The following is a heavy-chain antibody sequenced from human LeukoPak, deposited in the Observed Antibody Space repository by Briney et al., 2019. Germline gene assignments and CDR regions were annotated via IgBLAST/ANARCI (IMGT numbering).Heavy chain of an antibody. CDR3: ARGRSYYGSGSYYLDWFDP. V-gene: IGHV1-8*01. CDR1: GYTFTSYD. CDR2: MNPNSGNT. J-gene: IGHJ5*02. Sequence: ASVKVSCKASGYTFTSYDINWVRQATGQELEWMGWMNPNSGNTGYAQKFQGRVTMTRNTSISTAYMELSSLRSEDTAGYYCARGRSYYGSGSYYLDWFDPWGQGTLVTVSS. D-gene: IGHD3-10*01.